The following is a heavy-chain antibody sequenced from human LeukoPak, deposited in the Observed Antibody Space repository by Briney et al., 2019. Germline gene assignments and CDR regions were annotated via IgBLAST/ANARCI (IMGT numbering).Heavy chain of an antibody. CDR2: ISCSGGST. CDR3: AKDRDYDILTGYYRSGAFDI. V-gene: IGHV3-23*01. CDR1: GFTFSSYA. Sequence: QSRGSLRLSCAASGFTFSSYAMSWVRQAPGKGLEWVSAISCSGGSTYYADSVKGRFTISRDNSKNTLYLQMNSLRAEDTAVYYCAKDRDYDILTGYYRSGAFDIWGQGTMVTVSS. D-gene: IGHD3-9*01. J-gene: IGHJ3*02.